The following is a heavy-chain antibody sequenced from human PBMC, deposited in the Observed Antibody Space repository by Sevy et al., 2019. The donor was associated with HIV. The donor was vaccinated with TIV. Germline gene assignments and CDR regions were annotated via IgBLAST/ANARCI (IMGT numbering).Heavy chain of an antibody. V-gene: IGHV4-38-2*02. D-gene: IGHD2-15*01. CDR1: GYFISSGYY. CDR3: AGRELYSGGGGDCSGGSYYSGLWFDP. J-gene: IGHJ5*02. Sequence: SETLSLTCTVSGYFISSGYYWGWIRQPPGKGLEWIGSIYHSGSTYYNPSLKSRVTISVDTSKNQFSLKLSSVTAADTAVYYCAGRELYSGGGGDCSGGSYYSGLWFDPWGQGTLVTVSS. CDR2: IYHSGST.